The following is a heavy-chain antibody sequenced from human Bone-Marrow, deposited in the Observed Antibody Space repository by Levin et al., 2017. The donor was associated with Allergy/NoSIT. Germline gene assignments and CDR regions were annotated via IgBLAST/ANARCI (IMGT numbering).Heavy chain of an antibody. CDR1: GFTFSSYG. CDR2: ISYDGSNK. CDR3: AKDLGIAARRGGFDY. V-gene: IGHV3-30*18. D-gene: IGHD6-6*01. Sequence: GGSLRLSCAASGFTFSSYGMHWVRQAPGKGLEWVAVISYDGSNKYYADSVKGRFTISRDNSKNTLYLQMNSLRAEDTAVYYCAKDLGIAARRGGFDYWGQGTLVTVSS. J-gene: IGHJ4*02.